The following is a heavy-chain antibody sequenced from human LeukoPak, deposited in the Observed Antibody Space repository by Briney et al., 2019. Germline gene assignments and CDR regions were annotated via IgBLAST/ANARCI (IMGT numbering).Heavy chain of an antibody. J-gene: IGHJ4*02. D-gene: IGHD6-19*01. CDR1: RFSFRSFW. Sequence: GGSLRLSCAASRFSFRSFWMTWVRQAPGTGLEWVANINQDGAEKYYGDSVKGRFTISRDNAKNSLFLEMDSLRADDTAVYYCARLDINSNGRCKNDFWGQGTLVTVSS. V-gene: IGHV3-7*01. CDR3: ARLDINSNGRCKNDF. CDR2: INQDGAEK.